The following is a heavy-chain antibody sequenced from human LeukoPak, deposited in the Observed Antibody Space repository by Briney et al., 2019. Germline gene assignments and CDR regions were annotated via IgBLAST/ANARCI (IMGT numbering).Heavy chain of an antibody. CDR2: INHSGST. J-gene: IGHJ4*02. Sequence: SETLSLTRAVYGGSFGGYYWTWIRQSPGKGPEWIGEINHSGSTNYNPSLKRRVFMSVDTAKNQFSLKLNSVSAADTAVYYCARGGYFDSSGYPNPLDYWGQGTLVTVSS. D-gene: IGHD3-22*01. V-gene: IGHV4-34*01. CDR1: GGSFGGYY. CDR3: ARGGYFDSSGYPNPLDY.